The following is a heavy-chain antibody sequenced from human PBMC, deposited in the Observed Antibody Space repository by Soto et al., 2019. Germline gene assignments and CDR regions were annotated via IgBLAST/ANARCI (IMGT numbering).Heavy chain of an antibody. CDR2: VYDLDGT. J-gene: IGHJ3*02. Sequence: PWWCXRLSGFSAVRTVIGKKYFSCFRQAPGKVPEWVSGVYDLDGTYYADSVSGRFTTSIGNSRTTVWLQMRDLRPEDTALYFCDNRNTSQNAYDIWGRRPMV. CDR3: DNRNTSQNAYDI. V-gene: IGHV3-53*01. CDR1: VRTVIGKKY.